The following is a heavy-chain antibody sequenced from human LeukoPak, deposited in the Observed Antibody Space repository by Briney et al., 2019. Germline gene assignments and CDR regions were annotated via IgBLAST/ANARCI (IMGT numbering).Heavy chain of an antibody. Sequence: ASVKVSCKASGYTFTGYYMHWVRQAPGQGREWMGWINPNSGGTNYAQKFQGRVTMTRDTSISTAYMELSRLRSDDTAVYYCAGVYSSGWYFDYWGQGTLVTVSS. V-gene: IGHV1-2*02. D-gene: IGHD6-19*01. J-gene: IGHJ4*02. CDR2: INPNSGGT. CDR1: GYTFTGYY. CDR3: AGVYSSGWYFDY.